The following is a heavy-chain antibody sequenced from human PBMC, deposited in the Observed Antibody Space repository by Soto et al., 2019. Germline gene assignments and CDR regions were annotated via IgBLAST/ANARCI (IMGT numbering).Heavy chain of an antibody. J-gene: IGHJ4*02. Sequence: QVQLVESGGGLVKPGGSLRLSCAASGFTFSDYYMSWIRQAPGKGLEWVSYISSSSSYTNYAYSVKGRFTISRDNAKNSLYLQMNSLRAEDTAVYYCARGVSTQSFDYWGQGTLVTVSS. CDR1: GFTFSDYY. CDR2: ISSSSSYT. V-gene: IGHV3-11*06. CDR3: ARGVSTQSFDY. D-gene: IGHD2-15*01.